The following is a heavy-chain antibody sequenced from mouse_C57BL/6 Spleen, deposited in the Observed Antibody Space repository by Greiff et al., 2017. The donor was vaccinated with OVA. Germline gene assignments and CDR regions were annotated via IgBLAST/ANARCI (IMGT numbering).Heavy chain of an antibody. CDR1: GYSFTDYN. J-gene: IGHJ1*03. V-gene: IGHV1-39*01. CDR3: ASPYYYGSSSSLWFDV. CDR2: INPNYGTT. D-gene: IGHD1-1*01. Sequence: VPLQQSGPELVKPGASVKISCKASGYSFTDYNMKWVKQSNGKSLEWIGVINPNYGTTSYNQKFKGKATLTVDQSSSTAYMQLNSLTSEDSAVYYCASPYYYGSSSSLWFDVWGTGATVTVTS.